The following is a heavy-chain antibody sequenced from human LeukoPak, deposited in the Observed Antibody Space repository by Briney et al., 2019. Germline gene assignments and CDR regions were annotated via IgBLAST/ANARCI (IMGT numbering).Heavy chain of an antibody. CDR1: GFTFSSYS. D-gene: IGHD3-10*01. CDR3: ARRKVPWFGELDY. CDR2: IDQDGNEM. Sequence: PGGSLRLSCAVSGFTFSSYSMSWVRQAPGKGLEWVANIDQDGNEMYYVDSVKGRFTISRDNAKNSVYLQMNSLRAEDTAVYYCARRKVPWFGELDYWGQGTLVTVSS. J-gene: IGHJ4*02. V-gene: IGHV3-7*01.